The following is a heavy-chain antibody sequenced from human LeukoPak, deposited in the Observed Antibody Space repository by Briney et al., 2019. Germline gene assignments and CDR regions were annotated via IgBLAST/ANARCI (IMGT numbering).Heavy chain of an antibody. CDR1: GYTYRSYS. CDR2: IAYHGSNK. V-gene: IGHV3-30*04. CDR3: ARSPERLGQGYLDS. J-gene: IGHJ4*02. Sequence: GRPLTLPCAPSGYTYRSYSKHCLPDAPGKALECLTLIAYHGSNKNYTDSVRGRFTISRDNSKSTVFLQMNSLRTEDTAIYFCARSPERLGQGYLDSWGQGTPVTVSS.